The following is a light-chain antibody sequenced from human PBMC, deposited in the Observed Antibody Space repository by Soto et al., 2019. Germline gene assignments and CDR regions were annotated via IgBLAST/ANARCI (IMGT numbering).Light chain of an antibody. V-gene: IGLV1-44*01. Sequence: QSVLTQPPSASGTPGQRVTISCSGSSSNIGSTTVNWYQQLPGTAPKLLIYSNNQRPSGVPDRFSGSKSGTSASLAISGLQAEDEADYYCAAWEDSLNGYVFGTGTKFTVL. J-gene: IGLJ1*01. CDR3: AAWEDSLNGYV. CDR1: SSNIGSTT. CDR2: SNN.